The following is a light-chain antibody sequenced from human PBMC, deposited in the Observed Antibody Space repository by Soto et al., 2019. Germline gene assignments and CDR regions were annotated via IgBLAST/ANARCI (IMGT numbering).Light chain of an antibody. Sequence: EIVLTQSPCTLFLSPGERATLSCSASQSVSSTYLIWYQQKPGQAPRLLIYGASSRATGVPDRFSGGGSGTDFTLTISRLDPEDFAVYYCQQYSSSPITFGQGTRLEIK. V-gene: IGKV3-20*01. CDR3: QQYSSSPIT. CDR1: QSVSSTY. J-gene: IGKJ5*01. CDR2: GAS.